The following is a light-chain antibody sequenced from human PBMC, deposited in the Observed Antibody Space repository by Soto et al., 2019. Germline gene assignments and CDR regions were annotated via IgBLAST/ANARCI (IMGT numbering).Light chain of an antibody. V-gene: IGKV1-9*01. CDR3: QQDNNYPLT. CDR1: QGISSY. Sequence: DIQLTQSPSFLSASVGDRVTITCRASQGISSYLAWYQQKRGKAPKLLIYVASTLQSVVPSRFSGSGSGTEFTRTISSLQPEDFATYYCQQDNNYPLTFGGGTKVEIK. J-gene: IGKJ4*01. CDR2: VAS.